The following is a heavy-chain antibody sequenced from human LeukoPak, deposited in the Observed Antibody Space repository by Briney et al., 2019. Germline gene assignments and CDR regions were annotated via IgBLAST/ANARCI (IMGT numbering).Heavy chain of an antibody. V-gene: IGHV4-59*01. J-gene: IGHJ6*02. D-gene: IGHD6-13*01. CDR3: ARDKSLIAAAGTGYYYGMDV. CDR2: IYYSGST. Sequence: SETLSLTCTVSGGSISDFYWSWIRQPPGKGLEWIGYIYYSGSTNYNPSLKSRVTISVDTSKNQFSLKLSSVTAADTAVYYCARDKSLIAAAGTGYYYGMDVWGQGTTVTVSS. CDR1: GGSISDFY.